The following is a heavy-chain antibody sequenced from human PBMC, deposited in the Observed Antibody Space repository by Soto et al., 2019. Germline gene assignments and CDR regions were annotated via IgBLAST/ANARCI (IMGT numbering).Heavy chain of an antibody. CDR1: SASIISEQR. Sequence: QMQLQKSAPGLVKPSETLSLTCAVSSASIISEQRWSWVRQPPGKGLEWIGEIHHSGSTNNNPSLRGRVTMSVDKSKNQFSLYLNSVTAADTAVYYCARSLGWYAIDQWGQGTLVIVSS. CDR3: ARSLGWYAIDQ. CDR2: IHHSGST. D-gene: IGHD6-19*01. V-gene: IGHV4-4*02. J-gene: IGHJ4*02.